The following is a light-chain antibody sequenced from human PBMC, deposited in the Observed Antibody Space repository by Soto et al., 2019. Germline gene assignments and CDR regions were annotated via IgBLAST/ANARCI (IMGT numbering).Light chain of an antibody. J-gene: IGKJ3*01. CDR1: HDITSY. CDR2: DAS. Sequence: DIQMTQSPSSLSASVGDRVTITCQASHDITSYLNWYQHKPGKAPKLLIYDASILEAGVPSRFSGSGSGPHFTFTISRLQPEDVATYYCQKCDYLPIFGPGTTVDFK. CDR3: QKCDYLPI. V-gene: IGKV1-33*01.